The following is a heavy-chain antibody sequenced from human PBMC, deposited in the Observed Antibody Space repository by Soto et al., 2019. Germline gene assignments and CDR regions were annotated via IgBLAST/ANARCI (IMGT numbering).Heavy chain of an antibody. CDR1: GYTISTYA. CDR2: IDAFNDNT. V-gene: IGHV1-3*01. J-gene: IGHJ4*02. Sequence: QVHLVQSGAEVKKPGASVKVSCKASGYTISTYAMHWMRQAPGQRPEWMGWIDAFNDNTKYSQKFQGRVTITRETSASTAYMELSSLRSEDTAVYFCARGGSGIFDYWGQGTLVTVSS. CDR3: ARGGSGIFDY. D-gene: IGHD2-15*01.